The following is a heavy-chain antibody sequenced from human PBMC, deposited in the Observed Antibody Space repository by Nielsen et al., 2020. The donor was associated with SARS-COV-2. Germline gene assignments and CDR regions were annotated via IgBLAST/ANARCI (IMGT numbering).Heavy chain of an antibody. CDR2: TYYRSKWYN. CDR1: GDSVSSNSAG. D-gene: IGHD5-12*01. V-gene: IGHV6-1*01. J-gene: IGHJ4*02. CDR3: ARDSGPPFDY. Sequence: TLSLTCAISGDSVSSNSAGWNWIRQSPSRGLEWLGRTYYRSKWYNDYAESVKSRITINPDTSKNQFSLQVNSVTPEDTAVYYCARDSGPPFDYWGQGTLVTVSS.